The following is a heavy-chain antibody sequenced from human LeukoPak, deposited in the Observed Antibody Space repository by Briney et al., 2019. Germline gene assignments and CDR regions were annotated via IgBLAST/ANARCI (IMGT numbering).Heavy chain of an antibody. V-gene: IGHV3-48*01. Sequence: GGSLSLSCAASGFTFSTYNMLWVRQTPGKGLEWLFYINSGGSAVHYADSVKDRFTFSRDNAKNSLYLQMNSLRVEDTGIYYCARVGSRGDWFDYWGQGTRVTVSS. J-gene: IGHJ5*01. D-gene: IGHD1-26*01. CDR1: GFTFSTYN. CDR2: INSGGSAV. CDR3: ARVGSRGDWFDY.